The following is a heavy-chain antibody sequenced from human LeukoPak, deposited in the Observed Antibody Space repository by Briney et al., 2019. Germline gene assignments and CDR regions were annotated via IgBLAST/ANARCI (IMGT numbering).Heavy chain of an antibody. CDR1: GFTFSSYS. CDR2: ISSSSSYI. J-gene: IGHJ4*02. D-gene: IGHD3-16*01. CDR3: ARGWGGEEFDY. Sequence: GGSLRLSCAASGFTFSSYSMNWVRQAPGKGLEWVSSISSSSSYIYYADPVKGRFTISRDNAKNSLYLQMNSLRAEDTAVYYCARGWGGEEFDYWGQGTLVTVSS. V-gene: IGHV3-21*01.